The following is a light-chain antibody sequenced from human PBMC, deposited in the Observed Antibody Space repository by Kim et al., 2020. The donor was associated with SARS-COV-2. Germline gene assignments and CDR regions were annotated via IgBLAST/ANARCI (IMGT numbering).Light chain of an antibody. CDR2: DVS. V-gene: IGLV2-14*04. CDR1: SSDVGGYNY. CDR3: NSYISSGTYV. Sequence: GQSITLSCTGTSSDVGGYNYVTWYQQHPGKAPKLMIYDVSKRPSGVSNRFSGSKSGNTASLTISGLQAEDEADYYCNSYISSGTYVFGTGTKVTVL. J-gene: IGLJ1*01.